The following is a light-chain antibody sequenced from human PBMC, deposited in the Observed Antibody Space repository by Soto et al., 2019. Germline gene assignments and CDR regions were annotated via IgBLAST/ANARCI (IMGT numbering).Light chain of an antibody. V-gene: IGLV3-9*01. CDR1: NIGSKN. CDR3: QVWDSRTVVVV. CDR2: RDS. J-gene: IGLJ2*01. Sequence: SYELTQPLSVSVALGQTARITCGGNNIGSKNVHWYQQKPGQAPVLVIYRDSNRPSGIPERFSGSNSGNTATLTISRAQAGDEADYYCQVWDSRTVVVVFGGGTKLTVL.